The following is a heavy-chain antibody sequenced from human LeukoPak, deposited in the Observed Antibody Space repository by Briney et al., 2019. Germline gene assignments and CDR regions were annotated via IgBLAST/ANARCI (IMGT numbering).Heavy chain of an antibody. D-gene: IGHD5-18*01. CDR1: GFTFSSYG. J-gene: IGHJ5*02. CDR3: VKDGHGYGCSWFDP. V-gene: IGHV3-30*18. CDR2: ISYDGSNK. Sequence: GGSLRLSCAASGFTFSSYGMHWVRQAPGKGLEWVAVISYDGSNKYYADSVKGRFTISRDNSKNTLYLQMNSLRAEDTAVYYCVKDGHGYGCSWFDPWGQGTLVTVSS.